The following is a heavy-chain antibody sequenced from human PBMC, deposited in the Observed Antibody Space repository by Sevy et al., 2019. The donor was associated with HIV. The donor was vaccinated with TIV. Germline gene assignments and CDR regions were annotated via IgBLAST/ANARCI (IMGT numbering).Heavy chain of an antibody. J-gene: IGHJ6*02. CDR2: ISSSSSYI. Sequence: GGSLRLSCAASGFTFSSYSMNWVRQAPGKGLEWVSSISSSSSYIYYADSVKGRFTISRDNAKISLYLQMNSLRAEDTTVYYCARVLVGAFYYYGLDVWGQGTTVTVSS. CDR1: GFTFSSYS. D-gene: IGHD1-26*01. V-gene: IGHV3-21*01. CDR3: ARVLVGAFYYYGLDV.